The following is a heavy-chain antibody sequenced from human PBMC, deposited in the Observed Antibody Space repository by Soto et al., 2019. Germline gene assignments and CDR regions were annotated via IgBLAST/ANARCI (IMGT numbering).Heavy chain of an antibody. V-gene: IGHV1-18*01. CDR1: GYTFTSYG. Sequence: QVQLVQSGAEVKKPGASVKVSCKASGYTFTSYGISWVRQAPGQGLEWMGWISAYNGNTNYAQKLQGRVTMTTDTSTSTAYMELGSLRSDDTSVYYCARRQQWLVIGVYYYGMDVWGQGTTVTVSS. D-gene: IGHD6-19*01. J-gene: IGHJ6*02. CDR2: ISAYNGNT. CDR3: ARRQQWLVIGVYYYGMDV.